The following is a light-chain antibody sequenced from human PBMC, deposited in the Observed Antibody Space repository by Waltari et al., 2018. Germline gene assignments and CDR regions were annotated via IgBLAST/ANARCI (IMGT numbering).Light chain of an antibody. CDR3: CSYAGGNTYV. Sequence: QSALTQPRSVSGSPGQSVTISCTGTSSNVGGYNYVFWYQHRPVKAPKLMIYNVNNRPSGVPDRFSGSKSANTASLTISGLQAEDEADYYCCSYAGGNTYVFGTGTKVTVL. J-gene: IGLJ1*01. V-gene: IGLV2-11*01. CDR2: NVN. CDR1: SSNVGGYNY.